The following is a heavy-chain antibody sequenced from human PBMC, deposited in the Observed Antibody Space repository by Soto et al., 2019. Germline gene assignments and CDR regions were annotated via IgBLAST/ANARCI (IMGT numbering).Heavy chain of an antibody. V-gene: IGHV1-24*01. CDR2: FDPEDGET. D-gene: IGHD2-2*01. CDR1: GYTLTELS. J-gene: IGHJ4*02. CDR3: ATSCSSTSCYARFFDY. Sequence: ASVKVSCKVSGYTLTELSMHWVRQAPGKGLEWMGGFDPEDGETIYARKFQGRVTMTEDTSTDTAYMELSSLRSEDTAVYYCATSCSSTSCYARFFDYWGQGTLVTVSS.